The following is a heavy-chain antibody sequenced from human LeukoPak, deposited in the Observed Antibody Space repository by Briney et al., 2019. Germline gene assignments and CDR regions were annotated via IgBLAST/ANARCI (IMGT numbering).Heavy chain of an antibody. CDR2: IYYSGST. CDR3: ARMMVTPGGPYWYFDL. Sequence: PSETLSLTCTASGGSISSGGYYWSWIRQHPGKGLEWIGYIYYSGSTYYNPSLKSRVTISVDTSKNQFSLKLSSVTAADTAVYYCARMMVTPGGPYWYFDLWGRGTLVTVSS. J-gene: IGHJ2*01. D-gene: IGHD4-23*01. CDR1: GGSISSGGYY. V-gene: IGHV4-31*03.